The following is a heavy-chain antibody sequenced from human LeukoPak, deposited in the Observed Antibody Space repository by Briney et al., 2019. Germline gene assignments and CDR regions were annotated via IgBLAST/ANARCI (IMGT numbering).Heavy chain of an antibody. CDR3: ARVRSDYSSSSPPDY. Sequence: QTGGSLRLSCAASGFTFSTYWMHWVRQAPGKGLVWVSRIDNGGSTTLYADSVRGRFTISRDNAKNTLYLQMNSLRAEDTAIYYCARVRSDYSSSSPPDYWGQGTPVTVSS. J-gene: IGHJ4*02. V-gene: IGHV3-74*01. CDR1: GFTFSTYW. CDR2: IDNGGSTT. D-gene: IGHD6-6*01.